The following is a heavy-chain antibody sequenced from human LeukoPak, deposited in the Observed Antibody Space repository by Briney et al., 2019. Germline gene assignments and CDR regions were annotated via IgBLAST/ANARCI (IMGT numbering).Heavy chain of an antibody. CDR2: IYHSGST. CDR1: GYSISSGYY. V-gene: IGHV4-38-2*02. CDR3: ARDRGFYYGSGSYVYYFDY. J-gene: IGHJ4*02. Sequence: SETLSLTCAISGYSISSGYYWGWIRQPPGKGLEWIGSIYHSGSTYYNPSLKSRVTISVDTSKNQFSLKLSSVTAADTAVYYWARDRGFYYGSGSYVYYFDYWGQGTLVTVSS. D-gene: IGHD3-10*01.